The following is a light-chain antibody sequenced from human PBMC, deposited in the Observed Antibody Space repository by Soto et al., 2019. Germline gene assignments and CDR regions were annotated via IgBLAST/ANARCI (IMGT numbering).Light chain of an antibody. CDR3: QQFNNYPT. CDR2: DAS. J-gene: IGKJ5*01. Sequence: AIQLTQSPSSLSASVGDRVTITCRASQGISSALAWYQQKPGKAPKLLIYDASGLESGVPSRFSGSGSRTDFTHTISSQQPEDFATYYCQQFNNYPTFGQGKRRQIK. V-gene: IGKV1D-13*01. CDR1: QGISSA.